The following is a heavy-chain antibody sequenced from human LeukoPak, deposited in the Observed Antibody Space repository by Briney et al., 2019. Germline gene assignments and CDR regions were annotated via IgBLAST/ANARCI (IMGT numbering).Heavy chain of an antibody. J-gene: IGHJ4*02. V-gene: IGHV1-2*02. CDR2: ITPNSGGT. CDR1: GYTFTGYY. D-gene: IGHD2-15*01. Sequence: ASVKVSCKASGYTFTGYYMHWVRQAPGQGLEWLDWITPNSGGTNYAQKFQGRVTMTRDTSISTAYMELSRLRSDDTAVYYCARDGYCSGGSCYATYDYWGQGTLVTVSS. CDR3: ARDGYCSGGSCYATYDY.